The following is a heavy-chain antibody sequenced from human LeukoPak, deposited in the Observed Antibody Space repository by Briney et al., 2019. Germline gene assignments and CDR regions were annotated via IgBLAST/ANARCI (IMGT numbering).Heavy chain of an antibody. D-gene: IGHD5-18*01. Sequence: GGSLRLSCTASGFALGSHDMHWVRQTTGEGLQWVAAIASGFQIFYAGSVKGRFTVSREDAKKSLYLQMNSLRAGDTAVYYCVREARGYHYTYFDYWGQGTLVTVSS. V-gene: IGHV3-13*01. J-gene: IGHJ4*02. CDR3: VREARGYHYTYFDY. CDR2: IASGFQI. CDR1: GFALGSHD.